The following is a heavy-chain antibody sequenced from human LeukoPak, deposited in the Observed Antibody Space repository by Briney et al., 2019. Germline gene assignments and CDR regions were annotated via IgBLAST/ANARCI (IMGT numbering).Heavy chain of an antibody. CDR1: GGSISSSSHY. Sequence: PSETLSLTCTVSGGSISSSSHYWGWLRQPPGKGLEWIGSIYDSGSTYYNPSRKSRVTISVDTSKNQFSLKLPSVTAADTAVYYCARRYDYVWGSYRSGFYFDYWGQGSLVTVSS. J-gene: IGHJ4*02. CDR2: IYDSGST. D-gene: IGHD3-16*02. CDR3: ARRYDYVWGSYRSGFYFDY. V-gene: IGHV4-39*01.